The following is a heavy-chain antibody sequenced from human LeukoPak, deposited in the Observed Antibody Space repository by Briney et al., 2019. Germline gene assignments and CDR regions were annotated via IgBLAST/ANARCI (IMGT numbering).Heavy chain of an antibody. J-gene: IGHJ4*02. CDR3: ARTQDRAMRYYFDF. D-gene: IGHD5-18*01. CDR2: IYPSGST. V-gene: IGHV4-4*09. CDR1: GGSLSSYY. Sequence: PSETLSLTCTVSGGSLSSYYWSWIRQPPGKGLEWIGYIYPSGSTDYNPSLKSRVTISLETSSNQFSLKLSSVTAADTAVYYCARTQDRAMRYYFDFWGQGTLVTVSS.